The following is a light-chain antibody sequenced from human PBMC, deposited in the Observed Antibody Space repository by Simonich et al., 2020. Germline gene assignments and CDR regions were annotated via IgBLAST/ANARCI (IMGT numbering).Light chain of an antibody. CDR2: GAS. V-gene: IGKV3-15*01. Sequence: EIVMTQSPATLSVSPGERATLSCRASQSVSSNLAWYQQKHGQAPRLLIYGASTRATGIPAKFSGSCSGTEFTLTISSMQSEDFAVYYCQQYNNWPPWTFGQGTKVEIK. CDR3: QQYNNWPPWT. CDR1: QSVSSN. J-gene: IGKJ1*01.